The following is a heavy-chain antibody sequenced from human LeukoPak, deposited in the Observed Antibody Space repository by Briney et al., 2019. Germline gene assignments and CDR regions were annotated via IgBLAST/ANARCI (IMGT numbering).Heavy chain of an antibody. J-gene: IGHJ4*02. CDR1: GFTFSSYS. Sequence: GGSLRLSCAAPGFTFSSYSMNWVRQAPGKGLEWGSYISGSSSTIYYADSVKGRFTISRDNGKNTLYLQMNSLRAEDTAVYYCARGSTYYDSSGQVPFDYWGQGTLVTVSS. CDR3: ARGSTYYDSSGQVPFDY. CDR2: ISGSSSTI. V-gene: IGHV3-48*01. D-gene: IGHD3-22*01.